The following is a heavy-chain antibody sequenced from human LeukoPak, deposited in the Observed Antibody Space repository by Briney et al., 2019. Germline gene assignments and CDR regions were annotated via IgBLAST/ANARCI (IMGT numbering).Heavy chain of an antibody. CDR3: ARRRAIFGVVIIDY. CDR1: GGSFSGYY. Sequence: PSETLSLTCAVYGGSFSGYYWSWIRQPPGKGLEWIGEINHSGSTNYNPSLKSRVTISVDTSKNQFSLKLSSVTAADTAVYYCARRRAIFGVVIIDYWGQGTLVTVSS. CDR2: INHSGST. D-gene: IGHD3-3*01. J-gene: IGHJ4*02. V-gene: IGHV4-34*01.